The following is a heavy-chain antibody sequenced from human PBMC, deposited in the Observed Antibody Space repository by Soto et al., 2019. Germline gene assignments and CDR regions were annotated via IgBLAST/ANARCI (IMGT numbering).Heavy chain of an antibody. V-gene: IGHV3-23*01. CDR3: AKYDSLEWFFPLDA. CDR1: GVTFRSYA. D-gene: IGHD3-3*01. Sequence: EVHLLESGGGLVQPGGSLRLSCSASGVTFRSYAMSWVRQAPGKGLEWVSGISGGGSDTYYSDSVRGRFTIYRDNSKNTLYLQMNSLRVEDAAVYFCAKYDSLEWFFPLDAWGQGTLVTVSS. J-gene: IGHJ5*02. CDR2: ISGGGSDT.